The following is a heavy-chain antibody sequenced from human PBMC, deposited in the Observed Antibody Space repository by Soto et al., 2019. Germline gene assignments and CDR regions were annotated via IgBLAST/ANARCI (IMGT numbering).Heavy chain of an antibody. V-gene: IGHV2-70*01. J-gene: IGHJ6*02. CDR3: ARIPTYCGGDRYLYYYYGMDV. D-gene: IGHD2-21*02. CDR1: GFSLSTSGMC. CDR2: IDWDDDK. Sequence: SGPTLVNPTQTLTLTCTFSGFSLSTSGMCVSWIRQPPGKALEWLALIDWDDDKYYSTSLKTRLTISKDTSKNQVVLTMTNMDPVDTATYYCARIPTYCGGDRYLYYYYGMDVWGQGTTVTVSS.